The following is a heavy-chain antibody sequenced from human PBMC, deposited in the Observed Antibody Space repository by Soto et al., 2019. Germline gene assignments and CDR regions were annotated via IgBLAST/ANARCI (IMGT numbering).Heavy chain of an antibody. J-gene: IGHJ4*02. CDR3: ARRCIAGYSYGCNDY. D-gene: IGHD5-18*01. CDR2: IYHSGST. CDR1: GGSISSSNW. Sequence: PSETLSLTCAVSGGSISSSNWWSWVRQPPGKGLEWIGEIYHSGSTNYNPSLKSRVTISVDKSKNQFSLKLSSVTAADTAVYYCARRCIAGYSYGCNDYWGQGTLVTVSS. V-gene: IGHV4-4*02.